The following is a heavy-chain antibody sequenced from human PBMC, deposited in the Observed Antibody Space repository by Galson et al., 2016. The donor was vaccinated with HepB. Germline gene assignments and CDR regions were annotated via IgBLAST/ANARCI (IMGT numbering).Heavy chain of an antibody. J-gene: IGHJ4*02. V-gene: IGHV3-30*03. Sequence: SLRLSCAASGFTFSTYGMHWVRQAPGKGLEWVGVISNDGINTYHADSVKGRFTISRDNSKNTLYLQMNSLRAEDTAIYYCARGGPHNNYFDYWGQGTLVTVSS. CDR1: GFTFSTYG. CDR2: ISNDGINT. D-gene: IGHD1-1*01. CDR3: ARGGPHNNYFDY.